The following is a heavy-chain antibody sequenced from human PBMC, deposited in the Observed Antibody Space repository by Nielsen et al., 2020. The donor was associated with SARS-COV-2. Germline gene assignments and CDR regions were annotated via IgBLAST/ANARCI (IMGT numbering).Heavy chain of an antibody. CDR2: IWYDGSNK. CDR3: ARKVTGPWDY. J-gene: IGHJ4*02. CDR1: GFTFSSYG. V-gene: IGHV3-33*01. Sequence: GESLKISCAASGFTFSSYGMHWVRQAPGKGLEWVAVIWYDGSNKYYADSVKGRFTISRDNSKNTLYLQMNSLRAEDTAVYYCARKVTGPWDYWGQGTLVTVSS.